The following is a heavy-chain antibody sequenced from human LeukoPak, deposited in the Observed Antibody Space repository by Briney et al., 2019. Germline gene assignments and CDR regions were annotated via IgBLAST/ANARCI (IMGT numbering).Heavy chain of an antibody. J-gene: IGHJ4*02. CDR2: IYYTGNT. D-gene: IGHD3-22*01. Sequence: SETLSLTCSVSGSSISGYYWSWIRQPPGKGLEWIGYIYYTGNTNYNPSLKSRVTKSVDTSKNQFSLNLSSVTAADTAVYYCARLRRYYDSSGYYTNIDYWGQGTLVTVSS. V-gene: IGHV4-59*13. CDR3: ARLRRYYDSSGYYTNIDY. CDR1: GSSISGYY.